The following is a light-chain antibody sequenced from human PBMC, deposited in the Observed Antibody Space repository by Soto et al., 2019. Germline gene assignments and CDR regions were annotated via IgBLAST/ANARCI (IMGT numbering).Light chain of an antibody. CDR2: AVS. CDR3: ISYTDRQSYL. CDR1: SSDIGSYDH. Sequence: QSVLTQPPSVSGAPGQRVTISCSGTSSDIGSYDHVAWYQQFPGKSPKLMIYAVSDRPSGVSDRFSGSKSGITASLTISGLQTEDEADYYCISYTDRQSYLFGTGTKVTVL. J-gene: IGLJ1*01. V-gene: IGLV2-14*03.